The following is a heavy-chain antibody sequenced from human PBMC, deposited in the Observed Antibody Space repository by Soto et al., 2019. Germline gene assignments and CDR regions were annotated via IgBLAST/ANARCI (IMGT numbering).Heavy chain of an antibody. CDR1: GFMFSAYA. J-gene: IGHJ4*01. CDR2: MSYDGTNT. D-gene: IGHD6-19*01. CDR3: ARDPSPYTSGWYGIDF. V-gene: IGHV3-30-3*01. Sequence: QVQLVESWGGVVQPGASLRLSCTASGFMFSAYAILWVRQAPGKGLEWVAAMSYDGTNTYYADSLKGRFTISRDNSKNTLCLQMSSLTADDSAVYYCARDPSPYTSGWYGIDFWGLGTLVTVSS.